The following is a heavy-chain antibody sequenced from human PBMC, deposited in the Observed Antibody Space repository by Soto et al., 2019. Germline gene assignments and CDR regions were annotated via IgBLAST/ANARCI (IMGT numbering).Heavy chain of an antibody. CDR3: ARHSRYSYALNWFDP. D-gene: IGHD5-18*01. V-gene: IGHV5-51*01. CDR2: IYPGDSDT. CDR1: GYSFTSYW. J-gene: IGHJ5*02. Sequence: GESLKISCKGSGYSFTSYWIGWVRQMPGKGLEWMGTIYPGDSDTRYSPSFQGQVTISADKSISTAYLQWSSLKASDTAMYYCARHSRYSYALNWFDPWGQGTLVTVSS.